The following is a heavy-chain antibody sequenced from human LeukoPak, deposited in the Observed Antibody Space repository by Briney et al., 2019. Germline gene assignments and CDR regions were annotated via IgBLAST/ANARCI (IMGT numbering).Heavy chain of an antibody. CDR2: IYSGGTT. J-gene: IGHJ4*02. D-gene: IGHD4-11*01. CDR1: GFTVSSNY. CDR3: PRAGSNYLYFDS. V-gene: IGHV3-53*01. Sequence: SGGSLRLXCAASGFTVSSNYMSWVRQAPGKGLEWVSVIYSGGTTYYADSVKGRFTISRDNSKNTLYLQMNSLRAEDTAVYYCPRAGSNYLYFDSWGQGTLVTVSS.